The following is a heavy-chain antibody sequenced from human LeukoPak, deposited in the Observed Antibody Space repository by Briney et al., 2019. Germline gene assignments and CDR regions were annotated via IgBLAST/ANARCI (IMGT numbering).Heavy chain of an antibody. D-gene: IGHD3-22*01. CDR3: ARHDHVVVTTGTYWYFDL. V-gene: IGHV4-39*01. Sequence: SETLSLTCTVSGGSISSSSYYWGRIRQPPGKGLEWIGSIYYSGSTYYNPSLKSRVTISVDTSKNQFSLKLSSVTAADTAVYYCARHDHVVVTTGTYWYFDLWGRGTLVTVSS. J-gene: IGHJ2*01. CDR2: IYYSGST. CDR1: GGSISSSSYY.